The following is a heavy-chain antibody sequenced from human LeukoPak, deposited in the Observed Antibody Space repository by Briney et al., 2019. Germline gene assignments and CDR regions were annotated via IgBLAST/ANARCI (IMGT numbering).Heavy chain of an antibody. CDR1: GFTFSSYA. CDR3: ARRRKDLNWFDP. J-gene: IGHJ5*02. Sequence: PGGSLRLSCAASGFTFSSYAMSWVRQPPGKGLEWIALINYSGRTFYNPSLRSRVTISVDMSKNQFSLNLNSVTAADTAVYYCARRRKDLNWFDPWGQGTLVTVSS. CDR2: INYSGRT. V-gene: IGHV4-59*05.